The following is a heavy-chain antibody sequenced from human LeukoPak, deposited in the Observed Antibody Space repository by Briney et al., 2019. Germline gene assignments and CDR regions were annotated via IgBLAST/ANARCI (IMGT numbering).Heavy chain of an antibody. J-gene: IGHJ4*02. CDR2: ISNNGGYT. Sequence: GGSLRLSRAASGFTFSSSAMSWVRQAPGKGLEWVSAISNNGGYTYYADSVQGRFTISRDNSKSTLCLQMNSLRAEDTAVYYCAKQLGYCSDGSCYFPYWGQGTLVTVSS. V-gene: IGHV3-23*01. CDR3: AKQLGYCSDGSCYFPY. D-gene: IGHD2-15*01. CDR1: GFTFSSSA.